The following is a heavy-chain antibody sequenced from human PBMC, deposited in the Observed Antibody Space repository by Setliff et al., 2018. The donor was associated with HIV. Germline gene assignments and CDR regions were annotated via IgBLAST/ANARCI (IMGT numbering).Heavy chain of an antibody. J-gene: IGHJ4*02. CDR1: GGSASNSRYY. CDR3: AKSSPSIGYISDH. Sequence: NPSETLSLTCTVSGGSASNSRYYWAWIRQPPGKGLEYIGSIHYNEKTYYNPSLKSRVTISIDTSKNQFSLNVRSVTAADTAVYFCAKSSPSIGYISDHWGQGTLVTVSS. CDR2: IHYNEKT. V-gene: IGHV4-39*07. D-gene: IGHD5-12*01.